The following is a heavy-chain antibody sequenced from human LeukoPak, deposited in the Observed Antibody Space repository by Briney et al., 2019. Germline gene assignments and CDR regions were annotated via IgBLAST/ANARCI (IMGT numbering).Heavy chain of an antibody. Sequence: GGSLRLSCAASEFTFSTYAMTWVRQAPGKGLEWVSSVSGSGGNTYYADSVKGRFTISRDNSKNTLYLQMNSLRAEDTAVYYCAKDPSSTGLVSDYFDYWGQGTLVTVSS. D-gene: IGHD5-18*01. J-gene: IGHJ4*02. CDR2: VSGSGGNT. CDR1: EFTFSTYA. CDR3: AKDPSSTGLVSDYFDY. V-gene: IGHV3-23*01.